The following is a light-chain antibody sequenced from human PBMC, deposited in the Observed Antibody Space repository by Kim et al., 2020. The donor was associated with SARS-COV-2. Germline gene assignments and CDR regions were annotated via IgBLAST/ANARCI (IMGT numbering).Light chain of an antibody. Sequence: DIQMTQSPPSLSASVGDRVTITCQASQDIVNYLNWYQQKPGKAPKLLIYDATDREAGVPSRFRGSGSGTHFTFTITSLKPDDVATYYSRLFADVPVTFGGGTKMDIK. CDR2: DAT. J-gene: IGKJ4*01. CDR1: QDIVNY. CDR3: RLFADVPVT. V-gene: IGKV1-33*01.